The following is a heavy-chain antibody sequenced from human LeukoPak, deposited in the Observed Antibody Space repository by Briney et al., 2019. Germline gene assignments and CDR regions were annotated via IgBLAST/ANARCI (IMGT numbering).Heavy chain of an antibody. CDR3: ARELVVGPAEYFQH. CDR1: GFTFSSSW. J-gene: IGHJ1*01. CDR2: INQGGSEK. V-gene: IGHV3-7*01. Sequence: GGSLRLSCAASGFTFSSSWMSWVRQAPGKGVEWVANINQGGSEKYYVGSVKGRFTIPRDTAKNSLYLKMTSLSAEDTAVYYCARELVVGPAEYFQHWGQGTLVTVSS. D-gene: IGHD6-6*01.